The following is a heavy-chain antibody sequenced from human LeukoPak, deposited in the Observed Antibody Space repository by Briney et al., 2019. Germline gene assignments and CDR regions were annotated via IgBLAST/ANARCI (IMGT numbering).Heavy chain of an antibody. Sequence: PGGSLRLSCAASGFTFSSYGMHWVRQAPGKGLEWVAVISYDGGNKYYADSVKGRFTISRDNSKNTLYLQMNSLRAEDTAVYYCAQGGPPFDYWGQGTLVTVSS. CDR1: GFTFSSYG. CDR3: AQGGPPFDY. CDR2: ISYDGGNK. D-gene: IGHD3-16*01. J-gene: IGHJ4*02. V-gene: IGHV3-30*18.